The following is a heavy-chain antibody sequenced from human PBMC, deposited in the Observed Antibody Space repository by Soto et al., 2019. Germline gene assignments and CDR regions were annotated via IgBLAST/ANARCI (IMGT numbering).Heavy chain of an antibody. CDR1: GGSISSSNW. D-gene: IGHD3-16*02. CDR2: IYHSGST. Sequence: SETLSLTCAVSGGSISSSNWWSWVRQPPGKGLEWIGEIYHSGSTNYNPSLKSRVTISVDKSKNQFSLKLSSVTAADTAVYYCARVPDYVWGSYRHFDYWGQGTLVTVSS. J-gene: IGHJ4*02. CDR3: ARVPDYVWGSYRHFDY. V-gene: IGHV4-4*02.